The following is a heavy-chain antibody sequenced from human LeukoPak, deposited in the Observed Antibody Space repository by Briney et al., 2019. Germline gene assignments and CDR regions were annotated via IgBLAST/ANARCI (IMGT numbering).Heavy chain of an antibody. J-gene: IGHJ4*02. CDR2: ISGSGGST. CDR3: AKSRGSSWFANFDY. D-gene: IGHD6-13*01. Sequence: PGGSLRLSCAASGFTFSSYAMSWVRQAPGKELEWVSAISGSGGSTYYADSVKGRFTISRDNSKNTLYLQMNSLRAEDTAVYYCAKSRGSSWFANFDYWGQGTLVTVSS. CDR1: GFTFSSYA. V-gene: IGHV3-23*01.